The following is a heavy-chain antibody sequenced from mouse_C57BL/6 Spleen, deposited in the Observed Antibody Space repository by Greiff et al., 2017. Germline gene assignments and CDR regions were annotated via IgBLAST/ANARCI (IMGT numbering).Heavy chain of an antibody. CDR1: GYTFTDYY. J-gene: IGHJ4*01. CDR3: ARASGSYYVMDY. Sequence: EVQLQQSGPELVKPGASVKISCKASGYTFTDYYFNWVKQRHGKSLEWIGDINPKNGGTSYNQKFKGKATLTVDKSSSTAYMELRSLTSEDSAVYYCARASGSYYVMDYWGQGTSVTVSS. CDR2: INPKNGGT. D-gene: IGHD6-1*01. V-gene: IGHV1-26*01.